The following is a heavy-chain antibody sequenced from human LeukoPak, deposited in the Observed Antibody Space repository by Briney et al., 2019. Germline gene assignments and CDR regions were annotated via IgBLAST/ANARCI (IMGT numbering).Heavy chain of an antibody. D-gene: IGHD3-3*01. CDR3: ARSGHDYDFWSGYYTLDWFDP. V-gene: IGHV4-59*01. CDR2: IYYSGST. CDR1: GGSISSYY. J-gene: IGHJ5*02. Sequence: SETLSLTCTVSGGSISSYYWSWIRQPPGKGLEWIGYIYYSGSTNYNPSLKSRVTISVDTSKNQFSLKLSSVTAADTAVYYCARSGHDYDFWSGYYTLDWFDPWGQGTLVTVSS.